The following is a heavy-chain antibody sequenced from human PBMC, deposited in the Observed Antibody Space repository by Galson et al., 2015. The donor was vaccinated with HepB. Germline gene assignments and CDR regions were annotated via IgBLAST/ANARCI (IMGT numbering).Heavy chain of an antibody. CDR2: IYYSGST. CDR1: GGSISSGGYY. J-gene: IGHJ6*03. D-gene: IGHD3-10*01. CDR3: AFGEGDYYYMDV. V-gene: IGHV4-31*03. Sequence: TLSLTCTVSGGSISSGGYYWSWIRQHPGKGLEWIGYIYYSGSTYYNPSLKSRVTISVDTSKNQFSLKLSSVTAADTAVYYCAFGEGDYYYMDVWGKGTTVTVSS.